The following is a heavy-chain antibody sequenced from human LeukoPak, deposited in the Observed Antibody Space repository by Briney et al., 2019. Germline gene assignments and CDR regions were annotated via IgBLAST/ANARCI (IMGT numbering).Heavy chain of an antibody. CDR2: ISGSGGRT. D-gene: IGHD2-2*01. Sequence: AGGSLRLSCAASGFTFSSYAMSWVRQAPGKGLEWVSAISGSGGRTYYADSVKGRFTISRDNSKNTLYLQMNSLRAEDTAVYYCAKDPSVVVPAAINDYWGQGTLVTVSS. CDR3: AKDPSVVVPAAINDY. CDR1: GFTFSSYA. J-gene: IGHJ4*02. V-gene: IGHV3-23*01.